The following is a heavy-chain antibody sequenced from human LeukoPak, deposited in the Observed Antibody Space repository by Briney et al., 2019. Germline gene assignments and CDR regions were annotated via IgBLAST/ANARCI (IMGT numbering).Heavy chain of an antibody. CDR1: GGSISSSNW. D-gene: IGHD3/OR15-3a*01. J-gene: IGHJ4*02. V-gene: IGHV4-4*02. Sequence: PSGTLSLTCGVSGGSISSSNWWTWVRQPPGKGLEWIGEIYHSGSTNYNPSLKSRVTISVDKSKNQFSLKLSSVTAADTAIYYCASGEFRHGLQVDYWGQGTLVAVSS. CDR2: IYHSGST. CDR3: ASGEFRHGLQVDY.